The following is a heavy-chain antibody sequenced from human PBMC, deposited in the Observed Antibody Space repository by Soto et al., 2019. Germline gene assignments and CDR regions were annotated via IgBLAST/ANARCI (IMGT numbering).Heavy chain of an antibody. CDR3: AKDYGDYNFNYGMDV. D-gene: IGHD4-17*01. Sequence: LRLSCAASGFRFSADAMHWFRQARVNGLEWVAVISHEGNTRFYADSVRGRFTVSRDNSKNMVYLQMNSLRGEDTAVFYCAKDYGDYNFNYGMDVWGQGTTVTVSS. CDR1: GFRFSADA. CDR2: ISHEGNTR. V-gene: IGHV3-30*18. J-gene: IGHJ6*01.